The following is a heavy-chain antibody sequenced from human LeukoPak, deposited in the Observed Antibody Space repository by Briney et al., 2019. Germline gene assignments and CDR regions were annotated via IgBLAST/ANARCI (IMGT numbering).Heavy chain of an antibody. CDR2: ISANNGDT. Sequence: ASVKVSCKASGYSFTTYGISWVRQAPGQGLEWMGWISANNGDTKYAQKSQGRVTMTTDTSTSTAYMELRSLRSDDTAVYYCARDSLGGYGDYADYWGQGTLVTVSS. CDR1: GYSFTTYG. V-gene: IGHV1-18*01. D-gene: IGHD4-17*01. J-gene: IGHJ4*02. CDR3: ARDSLGGYGDYADY.